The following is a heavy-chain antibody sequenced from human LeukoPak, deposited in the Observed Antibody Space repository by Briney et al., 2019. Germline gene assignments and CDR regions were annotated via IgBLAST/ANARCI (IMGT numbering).Heavy chain of an antibody. CDR1: GGSFSGYY. Sequence: SETLPLTCAVYGGSFSGYYWSWIRQPPGKGLEWIGEINHSGSTNYNPSLKSRVTISVDTSKNQFSLKLSSVTAADTAVYYCATRGWVSNHWSQGTLVTVSS. CDR2: INHSGST. CDR3: ATRGWVSNH. D-gene: IGHD3-10*01. J-gene: IGHJ1*01. V-gene: IGHV4-34*01.